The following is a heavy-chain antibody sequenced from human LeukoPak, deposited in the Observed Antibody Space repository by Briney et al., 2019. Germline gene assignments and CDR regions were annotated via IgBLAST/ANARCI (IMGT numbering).Heavy chain of an antibody. CDR2: IKQDGSEK. V-gene: IGHV3-7*01. D-gene: IGHD3-16*02. CDR3: ARVGGRYSPLGY. CDR1: GFTFSSYA. J-gene: IGHJ4*02. Sequence: GGSLRLSCAASGFTFSSYAMSWVRQAPGKGLEWVANIKQDGSEKYYVDSVKGRFTISRDNDKNSLFLQMTSLGAEDTAVYYCARVGGRYSPLGYWGQGTLVTVSS.